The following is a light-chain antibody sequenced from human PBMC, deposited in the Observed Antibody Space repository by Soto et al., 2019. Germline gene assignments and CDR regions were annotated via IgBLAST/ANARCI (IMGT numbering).Light chain of an antibody. CDR1: QSVSSN. CDR2: GAS. V-gene: IGKV3-15*01. J-gene: IGKJ2*01. Sequence: EIVMTQSPATLSVSPGERATLSCRASQSVSSNLAWYQQKPGQAPRLLIYGASTRATGIPARFSGSGSGTEFTLTISSLQSEDFPLYYCQQYNNWPPYTFGQGTKPEIK. CDR3: QQYNNWPPYT.